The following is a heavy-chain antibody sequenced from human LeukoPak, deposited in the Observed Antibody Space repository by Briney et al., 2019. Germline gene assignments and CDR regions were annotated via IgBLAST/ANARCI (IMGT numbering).Heavy chain of an antibody. CDR1: GFTFSSCW. Sequence: PGGSLRLSCAASGFTFSSCWMSWVRQAPGKGLEWVANIKQDGSEKYYVDSVKGRFTISRDNAKNSLYLQMNSLRAEDTAVYYCARDMYYDILTGYYNRAFDIWGQGTMVTVSS. V-gene: IGHV3-7*03. J-gene: IGHJ3*02. CDR3: ARDMYYDILTGYYNRAFDI. CDR2: IKQDGSEK. D-gene: IGHD3-9*01.